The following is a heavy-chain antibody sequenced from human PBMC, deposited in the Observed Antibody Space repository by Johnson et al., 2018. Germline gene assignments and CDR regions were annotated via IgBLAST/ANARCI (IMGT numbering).Heavy chain of an antibody. CDR3: ARDRDPYDYVWGSYRYTGYFQH. V-gene: IGHV1-69*01. Sequence: QVQLVESGAEVKKPGSSVKVSCKASGGTFSSYAISWVRQAPGQGLEWMGGIIPIFGTANYAQKFQGRVTITADESTSPAYMELSSLGSEDTAVYYCARDRDPYDYVWGSYRYTGYFQHWGQGTLVTVSS. CDR2: IIPIFGTA. D-gene: IGHD3-16*02. J-gene: IGHJ1*01. CDR1: GGTFSSYA.